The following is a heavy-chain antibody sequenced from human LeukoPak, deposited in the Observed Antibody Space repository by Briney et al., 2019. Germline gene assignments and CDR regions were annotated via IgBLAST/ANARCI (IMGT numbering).Heavy chain of an antibody. CDR1: GYSISSGYY. CDR2: IDHSGST. V-gene: IGHV4-38-2*02. J-gene: IGHJ4*02. Sequence: PSETLSLTCTVSGYSISSGYYWGWIRQPPGKGLEWTGSIDHSGSTYYNPSLKSRVTISVDTSKNQFSLKLSSVTAADTAVYYCARGRANWGQGTLVTVSS. CDR3: ARGRAN.